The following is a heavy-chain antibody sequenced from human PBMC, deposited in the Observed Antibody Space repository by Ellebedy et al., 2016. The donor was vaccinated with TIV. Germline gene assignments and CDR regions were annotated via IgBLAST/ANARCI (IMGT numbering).Heavy chain of an antibody. V-gene: IGHV1-2*02. CDR3: ATGGVISDYFDY. D-gene: IGHD3-10*01. J-gene: IGHJ4*02. Sequence: AASVKVSCKASGYTFTDYYMHWVRQAPGQGLEWMGWINPNSGDTNYAQKFQGRVTMTEDTSTDTAYMELSSLRSEDTAVYYCATGGVISDYFDYWGQGTLVTVSS. CDR1: GYTFTDYY. CDR2: INPNSGDT.